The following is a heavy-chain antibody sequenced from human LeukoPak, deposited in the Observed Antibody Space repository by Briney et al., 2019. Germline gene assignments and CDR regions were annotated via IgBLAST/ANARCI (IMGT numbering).Heavy chain of an antibody. CDR3: TRYNNDHFDY. D-gene: IGHD1-14*01. Sequence: GGSLRLSCAGSGFTFGGYGMHWFRQTPGKGLEWVAVFAYDGSRAFYADSVKGRFTISRDNSKNTMSVQMDDLRAEDTAAYYCTRYNNDHFDYWGQGTLVTVSS. CDR1: GFTFGGYG. J-gene: IGHJ4*02. CDR2: FAYDGSRA. V-gene: IGHV3-33*01.